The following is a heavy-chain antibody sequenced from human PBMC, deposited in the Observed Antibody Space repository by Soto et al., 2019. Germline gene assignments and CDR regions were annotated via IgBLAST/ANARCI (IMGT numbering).Heavy chain of an antibody. V-gene: IGHV5-10-1*01. CDR2: IDPSDSYT. J-gene: IGHJ3*02. D-gene: IGHD1-26*01. CDR3: ARPTLPLAGAHDGHDAFDI. Sequence: GETLKISCNDSGYSFTTYWITWVGQMPGKGLAWMGKIDPSDSYTNYSPSFKGHVTISADKSISTAYLQWSSLKASDTAMYYCARPTLPLAGAHDGHDAFDIGHQETMLTVSS. CDR1: GYSFTTYW.